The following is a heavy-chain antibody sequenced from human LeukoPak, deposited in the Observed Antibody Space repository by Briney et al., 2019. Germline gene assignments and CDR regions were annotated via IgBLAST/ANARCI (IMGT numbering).Heavy chain of an antibody. CDR3: TTDSNSGYFPPPFDY. CDR1: GFTFSNAW. V-gene: IGHV3-15*07. D-gene: IGHD5-12*01. J-gene: IGHJ4*02. CDR2: IKSKTDGGTT. Sequence: PGGSLRLSCAASGFTFSNAWMNWVRQAPGKGLEWVGRIKSKTDGGTTDYAAPVKGRFTISRDDSKNTLYLQMNSLKTEDTAVYYCTTDSNSGYFPPPFDYWGQGTLVTVSS.